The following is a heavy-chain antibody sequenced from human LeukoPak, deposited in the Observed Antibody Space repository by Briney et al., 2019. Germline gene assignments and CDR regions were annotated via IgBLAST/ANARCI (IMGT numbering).Heavy chain of an antibody. J-gene: IGHJ4*02. Sequence: ASVKLSCKASGYTFTDYYLHWVRQAPGQGLEWMGWINPNSGGTNYAQKFQGRVTMTRDTSISTAYMELSRLRSDDTAVYYCARDLVHCSSTSCYELPWGQGTLVTVSS. V-gene: IGHV1-2*02. CDR3: ARDLVHCSSTSCYELP. D-gene: IGHD2-2*01. CDR1: GYTFTDYY. CDR2: INPNSGGT.